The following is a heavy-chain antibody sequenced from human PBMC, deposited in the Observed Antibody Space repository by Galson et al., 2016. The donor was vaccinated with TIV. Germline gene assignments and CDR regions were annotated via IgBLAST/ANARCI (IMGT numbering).Heavy chain of an antibody. CDR2: IYYSGNT. CDR3: ARVRNWKPTKWYFDS. CDR1: NGSVNTNGYF. V-gene: IGHV4-61*08. Sequence: LSLTCTVSNGSVNTNGYFWSWIRQSPGKGLEWIGYIYYSGNTNIKPSLKSRVTLSVDVSMNQFSLKLSSVTAADTGLYYCARVRNWKPTKWYFDSWGQGALVTVS. J-gene: IGHJ4*02. D-gene: IGHD1-1*01.